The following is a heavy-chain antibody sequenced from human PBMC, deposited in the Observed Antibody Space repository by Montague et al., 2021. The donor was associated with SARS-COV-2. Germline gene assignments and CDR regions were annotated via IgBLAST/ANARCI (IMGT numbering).Heavy chain of an antibody. CDR2: FKYKWYN. Sequence: FKYKWYNDYAVSVKSRISINADTSKNQFSLQLNSVTPEDTAVYYCARGISATNKWGQGTLVTVSS. V-gene: IGHV6-1*01. CDR3: ARGISATNK. J-gene: IGHJ4*02. D-gene: IGHD6-13*01.